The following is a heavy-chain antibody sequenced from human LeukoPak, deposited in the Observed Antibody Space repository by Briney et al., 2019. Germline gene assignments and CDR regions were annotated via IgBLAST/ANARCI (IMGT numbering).Heavy chain of an antibody. Sequence: GGSLRLSCAASVFTFSSYAMSWLRQAPGKGLEWVSVIYSGGSTYHAESVKGRFTISRDDPKSIAYLQMQSLKTEDTAVDYCTRAAWGGYYWFDPWGQGTLVTVSS. CDR1: VFTFSSYA. J-gene: IGHJ5*02. CDR3: TRAAWGGYYWFDP. V-gene: IGHV3-23*03. D-gene: IGHD2-21*01. CDR2: IYSGGST.